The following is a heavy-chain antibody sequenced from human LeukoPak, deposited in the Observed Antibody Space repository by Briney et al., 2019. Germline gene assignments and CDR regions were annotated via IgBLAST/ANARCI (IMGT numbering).Heavy chain of an antibody. CDR1: GYTFTGYY. D-gene: IGHD3-16*01. CDR2: TNPNSGGT. CDR3: ARGSNGFRDAFDI. V-gene: IGHV1-2*02. J-gene: IGHJ3*02. Sequence: ASVKVSCKASGYTFTGYYMHWVRQAPGQGLEWMGWTNPNSGGTNYAQKFQGRVTMTRDTSISTAYMELSRLRSDDTAVYYCARGSNGFRDAFDIWGQGTMVTVSS.